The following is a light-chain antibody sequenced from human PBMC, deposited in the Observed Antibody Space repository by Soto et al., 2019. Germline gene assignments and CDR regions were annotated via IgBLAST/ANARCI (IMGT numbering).Light chain of an antibody. V-gene: IGKV1-8*01. CDR1: QGISSY. Sequence: AIRMTQSPSSFSASTGDRVTITCRASQGISSYLAWYQQKPGKAPKLLIYAASTLQSGVPSSFSGSGSGTDFTLSISGLQSDDFATYYCQQYYSYPRTFGQWTKVEIK. CDR2: AAS. J-gene: IGKJ1*01. CDR3: QQYYSYPRT.